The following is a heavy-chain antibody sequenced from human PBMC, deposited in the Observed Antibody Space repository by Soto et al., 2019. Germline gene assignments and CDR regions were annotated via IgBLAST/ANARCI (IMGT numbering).Heavy chain of an antibody. D-gene: IGHD6-19*01. CDR1: GFTFSSYG. CDR3: AKGAIAVAGTLPRY. Sequence: QVQLVESGGGVVQPGRSLRLSCAASGFTFSSYGMHWVRQAPGKGLEWVAVISYDGSNKYYADSVKGRFTISRDNSKNTLYLQMDSLRAEDTAVYYCAKGAIAVAGTLPRYWGQGNLVTVSS. V-gene: IGHV3-30*18. J-gene: IGHJ4*02. CDR2: ISYDGSNK.